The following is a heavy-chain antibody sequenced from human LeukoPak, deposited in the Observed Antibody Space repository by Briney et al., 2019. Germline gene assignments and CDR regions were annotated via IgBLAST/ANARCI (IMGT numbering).Heavy chain of an antibody. CDR2: IYDSENT. CDR3: ARVRPDSSGYYSLFDY. V-gene: IGHV4-59*01. J-gene: IGHJ4*02. CDR1: GGSISSNC. Sequence: SETLSLTCTVSGGSISSNCWSWIRQPPGKGLEWIAYIYDSENTNYNPSLKSRVTISVDTSKNQFSLKLSSVTTADTAVYYCARVRPDSSGYYSLFDYWGQGTLVTVSS. D-gene: IGHD3-22*01.